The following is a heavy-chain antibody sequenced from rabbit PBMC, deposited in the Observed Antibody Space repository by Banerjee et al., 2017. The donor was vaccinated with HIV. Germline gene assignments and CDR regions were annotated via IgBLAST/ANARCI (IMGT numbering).Heavy chain of an antibody. V-gene: IGHV1S40*01. CDR1: GIDFSSYG. J-gene: IGHJ4*01. CDR3: ARWYTSWNLGL. D-gene: IGHD1-1*01. CDR2: FDLGSGIT. Sequence: QSLEESGGDLVKPGASLTLTCTASGIDFSSYGISWVRQAPGKGLEWIASFDLGSGITYYATWAKGRFTIAKTSSTTVTLQMTSLTAADTATYFCARWYTSWNLGLWGPGTLVTVS.